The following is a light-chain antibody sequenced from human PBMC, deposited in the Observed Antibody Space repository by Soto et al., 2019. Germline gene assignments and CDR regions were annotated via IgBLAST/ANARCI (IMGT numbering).Light chain of an antibody. Sequence: DIQMTQSPSSVSASVGDRVTITCRASQGISSLLAWYQQKPGKAPNLLIHTASSLQCGVPSMFSGSGSGTDLTLTISSLQPEDIATYYWQQANSFPLTFGGGTKVELK. CDR2: TAS. V-gene: IGKV1-12*01. CDR3: QQANSFPLT. J-gene: IGKJ4*01. CDR1: QGISSL.